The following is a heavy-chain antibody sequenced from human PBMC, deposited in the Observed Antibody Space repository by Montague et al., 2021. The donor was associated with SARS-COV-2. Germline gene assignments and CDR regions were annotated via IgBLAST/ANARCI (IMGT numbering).Heavy chain of an antibody. V-gene: IGHV6-1*01. CDR3: VGDTGSAQAGFDV. J-gene: IGHJ4*02. CDR2: TNYRSKWSN. D-gene: IGHD4-17*01. Sequence: CAISGDSVSSNTAAWNWIRQSPSGGLEWLGRTNYRSKWSNDYATSVKSRISIDPDTSKNQFSLHLRSVTPEDTAVYYCVGDTGSAQAGFDVWGQGTLVTVSS. CDR1: GDSVSSNTAA.